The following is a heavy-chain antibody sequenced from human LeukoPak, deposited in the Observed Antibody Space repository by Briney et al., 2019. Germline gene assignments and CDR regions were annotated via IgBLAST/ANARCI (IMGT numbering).Heavy chain of an antibody. CDR1: GFTFSDYW. J-gene: IGHJ4*02. CDR2: IKPVGSEK. CDR3: ARLYGSGSYSDY. V-gene: IGHV3-7*03. Sequence: GGSLRLSCAASGFTFSDYWMSWVRQAPGKGLEWVANIKPVGSEKYYVDSVKGRFTISRDNAKNSVYLQMNSLRAEDTAVYYCARLYGSGSYSDYWGQGILVTVSS. D-gene: IGHD3-10*01.